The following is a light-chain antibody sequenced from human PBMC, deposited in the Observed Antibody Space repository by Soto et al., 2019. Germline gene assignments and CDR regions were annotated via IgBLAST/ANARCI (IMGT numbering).Light chain of an antibody. V-gene: IGKV1-5*03. CDR2: KAS. CDR3: QQYNSYWT. J-gene: IGKJ1*01. Sequence: DIQMTQSPSTLSASIGDRVTITCRASQSISSWLAWYQQKPGKAPNLLIYKASSLASGVPSRFSGSGSGTEFTLTISSLQPDDFATYYCQQYNSYWTFGQGTKVDIK. CDR1: QSISSW.